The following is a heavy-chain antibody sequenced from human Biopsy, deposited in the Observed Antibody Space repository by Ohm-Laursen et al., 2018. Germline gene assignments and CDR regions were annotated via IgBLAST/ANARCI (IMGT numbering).Heavy chain of an antibody. CDR3: APQTPRDPDILTGAYHYDMAV. J-gene: IGHJ6*02. D-gene: IGHD3-9*01. CDR1: GGTFSNYA. Sequence: GASVKVSCKASGGTFSNYAISWVRQAPGEGLEWMGGIIAVSGLVNYAPKFQGRVSITADKSTTTAYMELRSLRSEDTAVYYCAPQTPRDPDILTGAYHYDMAVWGQGTTVTVSS. CDR2: IIAVSGLV. V-gene: IGHV1-69*10.